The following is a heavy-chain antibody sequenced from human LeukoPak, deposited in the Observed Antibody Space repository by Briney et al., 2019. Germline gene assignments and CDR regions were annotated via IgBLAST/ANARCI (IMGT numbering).Heavy chain of an antibody. Sequence: ASVKVSCKASGYTFTGYYMHWVRQAPGQRLEWVGRINPNSGGTNYAQKFQGGVTMTRDTSISTAYMELSRLRSGDTAVYYCARGLVAAPFDYWGQGTLVTVSS. CDR2: INPNSGGT. J-gene: IGHJ4*02. D-gene: IGHD2-15*01. CDR3: ARGLVAAPFDY. CDR1: GYTFTGYY. V-gene: IGHV1-2*06.